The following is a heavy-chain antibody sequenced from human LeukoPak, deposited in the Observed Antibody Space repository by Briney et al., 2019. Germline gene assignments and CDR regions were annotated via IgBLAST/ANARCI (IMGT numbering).Heavy chain of an antibody. V-gene: IGHV1-2*02. J-gene: IGHJ6*03. CDR3: ARVYSYGKKYYYYYMDV. D-gene: IGHD5-18*01. CDR2: INPNSGGT. Sequence: ASVKVSCKASGYSFTGYYMHWVRQAPGQGLEWMGWINPNSGGTNYAQKFQGRVTMTRDTSISTAYMELSRLRSDGTAVYYCARVYSYGKKYYYYYMDVWGKGTTVTVSS. CDR1: GYSFTGYY.